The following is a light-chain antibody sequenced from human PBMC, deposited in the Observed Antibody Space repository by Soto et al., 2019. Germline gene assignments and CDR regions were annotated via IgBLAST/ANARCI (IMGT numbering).Light chain of an antibody. V-gene: IGKV3-15*01. Sequence: EIVMTQSPATLSVSPGERVTLSCRASQAIRSSLAWYQQKPGQAPRLLIYGASIRATGVPATFSGSGSGTEFTLSISSLQSEHLGVYYCQQDSSWPLIFGGGTKVEIK. CDR1: QAIRSS. J-gene: IGKJ4*01. CDR2: GAS. CDR3: QQDSSWPLI.